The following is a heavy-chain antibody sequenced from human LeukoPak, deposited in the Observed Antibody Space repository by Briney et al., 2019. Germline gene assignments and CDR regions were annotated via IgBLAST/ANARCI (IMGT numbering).Heavy chain of an antibody. CDR2: ISGDGGTT. CDR1: RFTFDDYA. V-gene: IGHV3-43*02. Sequence: GGSLRLSCVASRFTFDDYAMHWVRQAPGKGLEWVSLISGDGGTTYYSDSVEGRFTISRDNSQNTLFLQMNTLRVEDTAVYYCARDPVAGIPDYFDRWGQGTLVTVSS. D-gene: IGHD6-19*01. CDR3: ARDPVAGIPDYFDR. J-gene: IGHJ4*02.